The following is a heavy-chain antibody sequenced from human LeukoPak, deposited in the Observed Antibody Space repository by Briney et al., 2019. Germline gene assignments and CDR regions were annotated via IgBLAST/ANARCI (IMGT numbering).Heavy chain of an antibody. V-gene: IGHV4-59*08. D-gene: IGHD6-13*01. Sequence: SETLSLTCTVSGGPISSYHWSWIRQPPGKGLEWIGYIDNSGSTNYNPSLKSRVTISVDTSKNQFSLKLSSVTAADTAVYYCARALRAAGYTPLGYWGQGTLVTVSS. J-gene: IGHJ4*02. CDR3: ARALRAAGYTPLGY. CDR2: IDNSGST. CDR1: GGPISSYH.